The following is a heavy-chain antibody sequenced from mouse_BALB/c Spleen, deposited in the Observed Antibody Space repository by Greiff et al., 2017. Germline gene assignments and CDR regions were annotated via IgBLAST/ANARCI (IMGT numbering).Heavy chain of an antibody. CDR2: ISYDGSN. CDR1: GYSITSGYY. J-gene: IGHJ4*01. Sequence: EVQLQQSGPGLVKPSQSLSLTCSVTGYSITSGYYWNWIRQFPGNKLEWMGYISYDGSNNYNPSLKNRISITRDTSKNQFFLKLNSVTTEDTATYYCATPSDGYYSYYAMDDWGQGTSVTVSA. D-gene: IGHD2-3*01. CDR3: ATPSDGYYSYYAMDD. V-gene: IGHV3-6*02.